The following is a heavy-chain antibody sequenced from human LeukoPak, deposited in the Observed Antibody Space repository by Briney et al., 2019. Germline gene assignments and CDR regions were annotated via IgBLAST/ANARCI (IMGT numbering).Heavy chain of an antibody. CDR2: ISGSGGST. J-gene: IGHJ4*02. CDR1: GFTFSSYA. CDR3: TIPTALVVD. D-gene: IGHD1-26*01. Sequence: GRSLRLSCAASGFTFSSYAMSWVREAPGKGLEWVSAISGSGGSTYYADSVKGRFTISRDNSKNTLYLQMNSLRAEDTAVYYCTIPTALVVDWGPGTLVTVSS. V-gene: IGHV3-23*01.